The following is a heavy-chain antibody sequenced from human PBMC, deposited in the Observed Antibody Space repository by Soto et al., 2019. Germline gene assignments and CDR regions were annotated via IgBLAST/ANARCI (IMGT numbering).Heavy chain of an antibody. V-gene: IGHV1-58*01. Sequence: SVKVSCKASGSTFTSSAVQWVRQARGQRLEWIGWIVVGSGNTDYAQKFQERVTITRDMSTSTAYMELSSLRSEDTAVYYCAAEGAREQWLVRMDVWGQGTTVTVSS. CDR2: IVVGSGNT. CDR3: AAEGAREQWLVRMDV. D-gene: IGHD6-19*01. J-gene: IGHJ6*02. CDR1: GSTFTSSA.